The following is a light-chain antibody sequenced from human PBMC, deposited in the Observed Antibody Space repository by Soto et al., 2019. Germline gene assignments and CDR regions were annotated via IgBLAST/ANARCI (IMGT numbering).Light chain of an antibody. CDR1: QSVGSN. Sequence: EIVMTQSPATLSVSPGERASLSCRASQSVGSNLAWYQQKPGQAPRLLIYGASTRATGIPARFSGSGSGTEFTLTISSLQSEDFAVYHCQQYDNWPPLTFGQGTKVEIK. CDR2: GAS. J-gene: IGKJ1*01. V-gene: IGKV3-15*01. CDR3: QQYDNWPPLT.